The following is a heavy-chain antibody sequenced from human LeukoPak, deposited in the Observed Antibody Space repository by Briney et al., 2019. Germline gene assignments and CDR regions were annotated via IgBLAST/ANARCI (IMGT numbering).Heavy chain of an antibody. CDR3: AREAGTAMAPFDY. CDR2: ISSSSSYL. Sequence: GGSLRLSCAASGFTFSSYGMHWVRQAPGKGLEWVSSISSSSSYLYYADSVKGRFTISRDNAKNSLYLQMNSLRSEDTAVYYCAREAGTAMAPFDYWGQGTLVTVSS. CDR1: GFTFSSYG. V-gene: IGHV3-21*04. J-gene: IGHJ4*02. D-gene: IGHD5-18*01.